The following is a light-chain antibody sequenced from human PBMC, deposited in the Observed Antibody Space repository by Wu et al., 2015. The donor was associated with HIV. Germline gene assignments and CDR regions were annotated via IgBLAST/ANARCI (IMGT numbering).Light chain of an antibody. CDR2: AAS. Sequence: DIQMTQSPSSLSASVGDRVTITCRASQSISSYVNWYQQKSGKAPKLLIYAASSLQSGVPSRFSGSGSGTDFTLTISSLQPEDFATYYCQQSYSTPRTFGQGTEGGNQT. V-gene: IGKV1-39*01. J-gene: IGKJ1*01. CDR1: QSISSY. CDR3: QQSYSTPRT.